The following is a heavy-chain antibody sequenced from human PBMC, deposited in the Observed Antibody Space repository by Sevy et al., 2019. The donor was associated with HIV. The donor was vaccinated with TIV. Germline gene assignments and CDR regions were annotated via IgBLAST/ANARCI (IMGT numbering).Heavy chain of an antibody. J-gene: IGHJ4*02. CDR2: FSFGCGRI. V-gene: IGHV3-23*01. D-gene: IGHD2-8*01. CDR3: AREGCTQPHDY. Sequence: GGSLRLSCAASGLTFAKYSMSWVRQAPGKGLEWVSTFSFGCGRINYADSVKGRFTISRDDSKNTLFLQMNSLRAEDTGTYFCAREGCTQPHDYWGQGTLVTVSS. CDR1: GLTFAKYS.